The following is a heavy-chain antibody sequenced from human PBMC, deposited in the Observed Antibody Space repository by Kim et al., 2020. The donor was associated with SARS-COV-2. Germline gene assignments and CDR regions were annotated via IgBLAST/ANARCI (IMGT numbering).Heavy chain of an antibody. CDR3: ARQHYGDYVFEGDY. V-gene: IGHV3-21*01. D-gene: IGHD4-17*01. CDR1: GFTFSIDS. J-gene: IGHJ4*02. Sequence: GGSLRLSCAASGFTFSIDSMNWVRQAPGKGLEWVSSISSSSSYIYYADTVKGRFTISRDNAKNSLYLQMNSLRAEDTAVYYCARQHYGDYVFEGDYWGQGTLVTVSS. CDR2: ISSSSSYI.